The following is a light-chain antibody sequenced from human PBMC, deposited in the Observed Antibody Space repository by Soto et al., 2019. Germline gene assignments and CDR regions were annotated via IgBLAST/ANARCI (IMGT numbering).Light chain of an antibody. J-gene: IGKJ1*01. CDR1: QGISSY. CDR2: AAS. V-gene: IGKV1-8*01. Sequence: AIRMTQSPSSLSASTGDRVTITCGASQGISSYLAWYQQKPGKAPKLLIYAASTLQSGVPSRFSGSGSGTDFTLTISCLQSEDFATYYCLQHNSYPRTFGQGTKVDIK. CDR3: LQHNSYPRT.